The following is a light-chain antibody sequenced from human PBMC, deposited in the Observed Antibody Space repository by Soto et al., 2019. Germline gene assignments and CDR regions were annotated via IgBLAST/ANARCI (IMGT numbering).Light chain of an antibody. CDR1: QSVTSSY. CDR2: GAS. CDR3: QQYGSPPLT. Sequence: EIVLTQTPGTMSLSPGERATLSCRASQSVTSSYLAWYQQKPGQAPRLLIYGASSRATGIPDRVSGSGSGTDFPLTISRLEPEDFAVYYCQQYGSPPLTFGGGTKVEIK. V-gene: IGKV3-20*01. J-gene: IGKJ4*01.